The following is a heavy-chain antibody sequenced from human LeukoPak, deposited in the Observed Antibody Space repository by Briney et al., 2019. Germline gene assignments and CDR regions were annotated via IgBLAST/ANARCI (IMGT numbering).Heavy chain of an antibody. CDR1: EFAFSSYA. J-gene: IGHJ4*02. Sequence: QPGGSLRLSCAASEFAFSSYAMSWVRQAPGKGLEWVSGLSGSGGSTYYADSVKGRFTISRDNSKNTLYLQMNSLRAEDTAVYYCAKGTVFGVVRSGGLDYWGQGTLVTVSS. V-gene: IGHV3-23*01. D-gene: IGHD3-3*01. CDR2: LSGSGGST. CDR3: AKGTVFGVVRSGGLDY.